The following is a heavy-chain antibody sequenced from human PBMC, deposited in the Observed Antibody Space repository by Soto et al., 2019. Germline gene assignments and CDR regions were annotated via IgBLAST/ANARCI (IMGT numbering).Heavy chain of an antibody. Sequence: GESLKISCKGSGYSFTNYWICWVRQMPGKGLEWMGIIYPGDSDTSYSPSFQGQVTISADKSISTAYLQWSGLKASDTAMYYCARLLKRRGYTFDYWGQGTLVTVSS. CDR2: IYPGDSDT. J-gene: IGHJ4*02. CDR3: ARLLKRRGYTFDY. V-gene: IGHV5-51*01. CDR1: GYSFTNYW. D-gene: IGHD5-12*01.